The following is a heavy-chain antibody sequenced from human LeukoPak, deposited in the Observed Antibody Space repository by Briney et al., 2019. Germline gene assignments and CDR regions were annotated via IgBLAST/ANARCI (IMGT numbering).Heavy chain of an antibody. D-gene: IGHD3-10*02. V-gene: IGHV3-23*01. CDR2: ISGSGGST. CDR1: GFTFSSYA. CDR3: ARAGRKSRGVDLVRKKETGYYYYMDV. J-gene: IGHJ6*03. Sequence: GGSLRLSCAASGFTFSSYAMSWVRQAPGKGLEWVSAISGSGGSTYYADSVKGRFTISRDNSRNTLHLQMNSLRAEDTAVYYCARAGRKSRGVDLVRKKETGYYYYMDVWGKGTTVTVSS.